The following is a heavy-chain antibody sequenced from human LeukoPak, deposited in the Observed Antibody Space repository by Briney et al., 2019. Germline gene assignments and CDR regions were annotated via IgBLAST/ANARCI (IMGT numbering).Heavy chain of an antibody. CDR2: IYYSGST. D-gene: IGHD3-22*01. J-gene: IGHJ4*02. CDR3: ARSHYDSSGSPIFGLGVDY. CDR1: GGSISSGGYY. V-gene: IGHV4-31*03. Sequence: SETLSLTCTVSGGSISSGGYYWSWIRQHPGKGLEWIGYIYYSGSTYYNPSLKSRVTISVDRSKSQFSLKLSSVTAADTAVYYCARSHYDSSGSPIFGLGVDYWGQGTLVTVSS.